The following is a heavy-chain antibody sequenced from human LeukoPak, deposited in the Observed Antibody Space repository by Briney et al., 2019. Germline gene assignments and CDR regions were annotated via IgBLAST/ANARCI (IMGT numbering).Heavy chain of an antibody. CDR2: IYYSGST. Sequence: SQTLSLTCTVSGGSISSGGYYWSWIRQRPGEGLEWIGYIYYSGSTYYSPSLKSRVTISLDTSKNQLFLKLSSVTAADTAVYYYARVGYSSSWVDHWGQGTLVTVSS. D-gene: IGHD6-13*01. J-gene: IGHJ4*02. CDR3: ARVGYSSSWVDH. CDR1: GGSISSGGYY. V-gene: IGHV4-31*03.